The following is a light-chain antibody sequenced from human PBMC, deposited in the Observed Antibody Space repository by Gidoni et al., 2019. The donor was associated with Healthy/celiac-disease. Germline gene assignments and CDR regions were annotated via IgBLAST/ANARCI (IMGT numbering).Light chain of an antibody. CDR2: DAS. V-gene: IGKV3-11*01. CDR1: QSVSSY. CDR3: QQRSNWLT. Sequence: IVLTQSPATLSLSPGERATLSCRASQSVSSYLAWYQQKPGQAPRLLIYDASNRATGIPAMCSGSGSGTDFTLTSSSLEPEDFAVYYCQQRSNWLTFGGGTKVEIK. J-gene: IGKJ4*01.